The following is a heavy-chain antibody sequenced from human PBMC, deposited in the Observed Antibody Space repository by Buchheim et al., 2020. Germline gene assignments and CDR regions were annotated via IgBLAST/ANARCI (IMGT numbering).Heavy chain of an antibody. V-gene: IGHV3-30*04. Sequence: QVQLVESGGGVVQPGGSLRLSCAASGFTFSSSTLEWVRYTMHWVRQAPGRGLEWVGLMSHDGSRTYYPDSLKGRFTISRDNSKNTLYLQMDSLRPDDTAVYYCVSEGPMSTEGGLDVWGQGTT. CDR1: GFTFSSSTLEWVRYT. D-gene: IGHD2-2*01. CDR3: VSEGPMSTEGGLDV. J-gene: IGHJ6*02. CDR2: MSHDGSRT.